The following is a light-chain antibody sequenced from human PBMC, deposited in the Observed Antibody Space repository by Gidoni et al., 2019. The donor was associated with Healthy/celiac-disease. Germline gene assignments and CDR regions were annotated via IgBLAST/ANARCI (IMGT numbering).Light chain of an antibody. CDR1: QDISNY. CDR2: DAS. V-gene: IGKV1-33*01. J-gene: IGKJ3*01. CDR3: QQYDNLPRAT. Sequence: DIQMTQSPSSLSASVGDRVTITCQASQDISNYLNWYQQKPGKAPKLLIYDASNLETGVPSRFSGSGSGTDFTFTISSLQPEDIETYYCQQYDNLPRATFGPXTKVDIK.